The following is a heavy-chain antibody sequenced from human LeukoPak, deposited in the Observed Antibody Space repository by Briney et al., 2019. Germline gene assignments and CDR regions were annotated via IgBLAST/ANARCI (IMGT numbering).Heavy chain of an antibody. CDR2: IHSGGGT. Sequence: PGGSLRLSCAASGFTVSSNYMTWVRQAPGKGLEWVSIIHSGGGTYYADSVKGRFTISRDNSRNTLYLQMNSLRAEDTAVYYCARASFSSGWPDAFDIWGQGTMVTVSS. CDR1: GFTVSSNY. D-gene: IGHD6-19*01. CDR3: ARASFSSGWPDAFDI. V-gene: IGHV3-66*01. J-gene: IGHJ3*02.